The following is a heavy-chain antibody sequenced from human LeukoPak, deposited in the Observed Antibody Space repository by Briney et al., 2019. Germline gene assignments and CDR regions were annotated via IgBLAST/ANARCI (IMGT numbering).Heavy chain of an antibody. Sequence: PGGSLRLSCAASGFTFSSYAMHWVRQAPGKGLEWVAVISYDGSNKYYADSVKGRFTISRDNSKNTLYLQMNSLRAEDTAVYYCARDLGGFGEFLVSGMDVWGKGTTVTVSS. CDR3: ARDLGGFGEFLVSGMDV. D-gene: IGHD3-10*01. CDR2: ISYDGSNK. V-gene: IGHV3-30*04. J-gene: IGHJ6*04. CDR1: GFTFSSYA.